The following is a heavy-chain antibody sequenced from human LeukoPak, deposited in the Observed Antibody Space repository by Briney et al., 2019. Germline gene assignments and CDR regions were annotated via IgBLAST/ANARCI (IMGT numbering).Heavy chain of an antibody. D-gene: IGHD2-15*01. CDR3: ARGVIVVVAATEVFDY. CDR1: GDSVSSNSVA. CDR2: AYYRSKWYN. J-gene: IGHJ4*02. V-gene: IGHV6-1*01. Sequence: SQTLSLTCAISGDSVSSNSVALNWIRQSPSRGLEWLGRAYYRSKWYNDFAVSVKSRITINPDTSKNQFSLQLNSVTPEDTAVYYCARGVIVVVAATEVFDYWGQGTLVTVSS.